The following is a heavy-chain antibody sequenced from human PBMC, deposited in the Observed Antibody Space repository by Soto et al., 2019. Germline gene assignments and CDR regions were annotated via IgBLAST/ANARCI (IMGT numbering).Heavy chain of an antibody. J-gene: IGHJ2*01. Sequence: QVQLQESGPGLVKPSETLSLTCTVSGGSINIYSWSWIRQPPGKGLEWIGYIYYPGSTNYNPSLGSRVTISLDTPMNQFSLKLSSVTAADTAVYYCTRELIVSSKNWYFDLLGRGTLVTVSS. CDR1: GGSINIYS. V-gene: IGHV4-59*01. CDR3: TRELIVSSKNWYFDL. CDR2: IYYPGST. D-gene: IGHD6-13*01.